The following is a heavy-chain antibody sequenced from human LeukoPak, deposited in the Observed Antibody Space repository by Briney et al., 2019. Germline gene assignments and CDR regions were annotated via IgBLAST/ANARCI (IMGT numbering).Heavy chain of an antibody. CDR2: ISTYNGNT. D-gene: IGHD4-17*01. CDR3: ARSGGWGYGDYDGFIAFDI. V-gene: IGHV1-18*01. CDR1: GYTFTNHG. J-gene: IGHJ3*02. Sequence: GASVKVSCKASGYTFTNHGISWVRQAPGQGLEWMGWISTYNGNTNYAQKLQGRVTMTTDTSTSTAYMDLRSLRSDDTAVYYCARSGGWGYGDYDGFIAFDIWGQGTMVTVSS.